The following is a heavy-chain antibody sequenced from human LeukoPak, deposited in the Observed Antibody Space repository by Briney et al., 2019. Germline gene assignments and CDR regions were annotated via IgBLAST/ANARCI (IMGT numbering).Heavy chain of an antibody. CDR1: GGSISPSY. D-gene: IGHD6-19*01. Sequence: SETLSLTCTVSGGSISPSYWSWVRQPPGKGLEFIGYIHYSGTTKYSPSLKSRVTMSVDTSKNQFSLKLSSVTAADTAVYYCARDLSSGWYIFDYWGQGTLVTVSS. V-gene: IGHV4-59*12. CDR3: ARDLSSGWYIFDY. J-gene: IGHJ4*02. CDR2: IHYSGTT.